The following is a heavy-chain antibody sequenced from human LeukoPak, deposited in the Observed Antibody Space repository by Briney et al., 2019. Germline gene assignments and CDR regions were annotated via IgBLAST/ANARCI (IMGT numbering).Heavy chain of an antibody. CDR2: FSGSSNTI. CDR3: ASGGPCSSTNYYYYCYMDV. V-gene: IGHV3-48*04. J-gene: IGHJ6*03. Sequence: GGPLSLPCQPLGFSFRTYAWNWSGKAPGKGLNGLSYFSGSSNTIYYADSVKGRFTVSGDNAKNSLHLQMNSLRTEDTAVYFCASGGPCSSTNYYYYCYMDVWGKGTTVTVSS. CDR1: GFSFRTYA. D-gene: IGHD2-2*01.